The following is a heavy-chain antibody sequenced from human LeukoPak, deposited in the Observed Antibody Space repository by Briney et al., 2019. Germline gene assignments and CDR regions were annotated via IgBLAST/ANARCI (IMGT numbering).Heavy chain of an antibody. V-gene: IGHV3-21*01. CDR2: ISSSSSYI. Sequence: GGSLRLSCAASGFTFSNYSMAWVRQAPGKGLEWVSFISSSSSYIYYADSVKGRFTISRDNAKSSLYLQMNSLRTEDTALYYCAHTVTPRYFQFWGQGTLVTVSS. J-gene: IGHJ1*01. CDR3: AHTVTPRYFQF. CDR1: GFTFSNYS. D-gene: IGHD4-17*01.